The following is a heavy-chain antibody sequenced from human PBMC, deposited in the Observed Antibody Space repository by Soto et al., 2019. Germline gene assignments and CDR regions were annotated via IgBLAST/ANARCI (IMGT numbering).Heavy chain of an antibody. CDR3: ARTVPRLYSGLDV. Sequence: QVRLVESGGGVVQPGGSLSLSCAASGFTFSSYGMHWVRQAPGKGLEWVALIWYDGTKTYYADSVKGRFTISRDTSKNTLYLQMPSLRAEDTAVYYCARTVPRLYSGLDVWGQGTTVTVSS. J-gene: IGHJ6*02. V-gene: IGHV3-33*01. CDR1: GFTFSSYG. CDR2: IWYDGTKT. D-gene: IGHD6-6*01.